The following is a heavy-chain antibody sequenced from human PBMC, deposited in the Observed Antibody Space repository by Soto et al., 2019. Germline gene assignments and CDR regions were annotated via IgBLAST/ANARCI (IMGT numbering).Heavy chain of an antibody. CDR3: AKDRGVAEKQVLDY. CDR1: GFTFSSYG. J-gene: IGHJ4*02. V-gene: IGHV3-30*18. Sequence: PGGSLRLSCAASGFTFSSYGMHWVRQAPGKGLEWVAVISYDGSNKYYADSVKGRFTISRDNSKNTLYLQMNSLRAEDTAVYYCAKDRGVAEKQVLDYWGQGTLVTVSS. CDR2: ISYDGSNK. D-gene: IGHD3-3*01.